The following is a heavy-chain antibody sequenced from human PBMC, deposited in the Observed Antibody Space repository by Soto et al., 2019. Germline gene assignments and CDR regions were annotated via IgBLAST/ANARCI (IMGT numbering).Heavy chain of an antibody. D-gene: IGHD4-4*01. CDR1: GGTFSSYP. CDR2: IIPILGIS. V-gene: IGHV1-69*04. CDR3: ARGSGNRANTVINWFDP. J-gene: IGHJ5*02. Sequence: GAAVKVSCKASGGTFSSYPISWVLQAPGQGLEWMGRIIPILGISNYAQKFQGRVTITADKSTSTAYMELSSLRSEDTAVYYCARGSGNRANTVINWFDPWGQGTLVTVSS.